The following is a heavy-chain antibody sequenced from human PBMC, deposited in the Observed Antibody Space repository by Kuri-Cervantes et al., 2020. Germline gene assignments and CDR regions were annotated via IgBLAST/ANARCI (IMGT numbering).Heavy chain of an antibody. D-gene: IGHD4-17*01. J-gene: IGHJ4*02. V-gene: IGHV3-33*01. CDR1: GFTFSSYG. CDR2: IWYDGSNK. CDR3: ARDYGYYFDY. Sequence: GGSLRLSCAASGFTFSSYGMHWVRQAPGKGLEWVAVIWYDGSNKYYADSVKGRFTISRDNSKNTLYLQMNSLRDEDTAVYHCARDYGYYFDYWGQGTLVTVSS.